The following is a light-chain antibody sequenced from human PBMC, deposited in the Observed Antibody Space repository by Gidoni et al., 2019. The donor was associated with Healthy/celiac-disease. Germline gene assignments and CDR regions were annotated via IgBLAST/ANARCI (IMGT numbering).Light chain of an antibody. V-gene: IGKV1-33*01. Sequence: DIQMTQSPSSLSASVGDRVTITCQASQDISNYLNWYQQKPGKAPKLLLYDASNLETGVPSRFSGSGSGTDFTFTISSLQPDDIATYYCQQYDNPIFTFGPGTKVDIK. CDR3: QQYDNPIFT. CDR1: QDISNY. CDR2: DAS. J-gene: IGKJ3*01.